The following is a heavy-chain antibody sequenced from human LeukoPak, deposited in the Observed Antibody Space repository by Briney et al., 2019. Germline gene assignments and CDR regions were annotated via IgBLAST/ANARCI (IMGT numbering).Heavy chain of an antibody. CDR1: GSNVSSHL. D-gene: IGHD3-22*01. J-gene: IGHJ4*02. CDR3: ARVGSGYYSPLDY. Sequence: GSLRLSCAASGSNVSSHLMTWVRQAPGKGLEWVSVIYRGANTYYTDSVKGRFTISRDNSKNMVYLQMNSLRAEDTAFYYCARVGSGYYSPLDYWGQGNLVTVSS. V-gene: IGHV3-53*01. CDR2: IYRGANT.